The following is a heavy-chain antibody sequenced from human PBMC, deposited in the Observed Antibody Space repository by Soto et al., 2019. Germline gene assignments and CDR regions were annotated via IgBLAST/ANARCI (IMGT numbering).Heavy chain of an antibody. V-gene: IGHV3-33*01. Sequence: QVQLVESGGGVVQPGRSLRLPCAASGFTFSSYGMHWVRQAPGKGLEWVAVIWYDGSNKYYADSVKGRFTISRDNAKNTLYLQMNRLRAEDTAVYYCARAVGAYHLRKAAGSLNYWGQGTLVTVSS. CDR1: GFTFSSYG. CDR2: IWYDGSNK. D-gene: IGHD6-13*01. J-gene: IGHJ4*02. CDR3: ARAVGAYHLRKAAGSLNY.